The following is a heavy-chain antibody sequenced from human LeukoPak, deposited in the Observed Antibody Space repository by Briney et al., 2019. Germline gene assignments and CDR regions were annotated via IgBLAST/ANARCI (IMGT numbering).Heavy chain of an antibody. J-gene: IGHJ4*02. CDR1: GGSFSGYY. V-gene: IGHV4-34*01. Sequence: PSETLSLTCAVYGGSFSGYYWSWIRQPPGKGLEGIGEINHSGSTNYNPSLKSRVTISVDTSKNQFSLKLSSVTAADTAVYYCARDRSYCSGGSCSYYFDYWGQGTLVTVSS. D-gene: IGHD2-15*01. CDR2: INHSGST. CDR3: ARDRSYCSGGSCSYYFDY.